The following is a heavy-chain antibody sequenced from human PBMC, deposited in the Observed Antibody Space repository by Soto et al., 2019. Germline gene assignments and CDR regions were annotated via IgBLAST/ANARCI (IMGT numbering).Heavy chain of an antibody. D-gene: IGHD2-21*02. V-gene: IGHV1-2*02. CDR1: GHTFTGHH. CDR3: ALEPTGTAGFDY. J-gene: IGHJ4*02. Sequence: ASVKVSCKASGHTFTGHHMHWVRQAPGQGLEWMGLIDLDIGDTKYAQKFQGRVTSTSDTSISTAYMELRGLRSDDTAVYYCALEPTGTAGFDYWGQGTLVTVSS. CDR2: IDLDIGDT.